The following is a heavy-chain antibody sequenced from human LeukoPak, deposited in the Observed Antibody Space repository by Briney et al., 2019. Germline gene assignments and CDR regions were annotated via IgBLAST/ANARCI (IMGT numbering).Heavy chain of an antibody. V-gene: IGHV4-61*02. CDR3: ARSPPTYYYDSSGYYPLGYYYYYMDV. Sequence: SETLSLTCTVSGGSISSGSYYWSWIRQPAGKGLEWIGRIYTSGSTNYNPSLKSRVTISVDTSKNQFSLKLSSVTAADTAVYYCARSPPTYYYDSSGYYPLGYYYYYMDVWGKGTTVTVSS. CDR2: IYTSGST. CDR1: GGSISSGSYY. J-gene: IGHJ6*03. D-gene: IGHD3-22*01.